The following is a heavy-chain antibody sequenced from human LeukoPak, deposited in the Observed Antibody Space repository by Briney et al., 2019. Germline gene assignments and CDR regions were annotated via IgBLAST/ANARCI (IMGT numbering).Heavy chain of an antibody. D-gene: IGHD3-22*01. Sequence: SETLSLTCTVSGGSISSSSYYWGWIRQPPGKGLEWIGSIYYSGSTYYNPSLKSRVTISVDTSKNQFSLKLSAVTAADTAVYYCARGLWVVGYYGNWFDPWGQGTLVTVSS. V-gene: IGHV4-39*01. J-gene: IGHJ5*02. CDR2: IYYSGST. CDR3: ARGLWVVGYYGNWFDP. CDR1: GGSISSSSYY.